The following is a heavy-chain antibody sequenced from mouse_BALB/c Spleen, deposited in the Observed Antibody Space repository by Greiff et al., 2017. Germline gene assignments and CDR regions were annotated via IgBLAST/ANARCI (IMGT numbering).Heavy chain of an antibody. V-gene: IGHV1-87*01. D-gene: IGHD6-2*01. CDR1: GYTFTSYW. CDR2: IYPGDGDT. Sequence: QVQLKESGAELARPGASVKLSCKASGYTFTSYWMQWVKQRPGQGLEWIGAIYPGDGDTRYTQKFKGKATLTADKSSSTAYMQLSSLASEDSAVYYCAKGSLGYAMDYWGQGTSVTVSS. J-gene: IGHJ4*01. CDR3: AKGSLGYAMDY.